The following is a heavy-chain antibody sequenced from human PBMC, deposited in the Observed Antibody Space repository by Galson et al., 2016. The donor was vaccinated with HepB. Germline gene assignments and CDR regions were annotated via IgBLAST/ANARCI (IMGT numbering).Heavy chain of an antibody. V-gene: IGHV3-11*06. CDR1: GFTFSDYY. D-gene: IGHD6-19*01. Sequence: SLRLSCAASGFTFSDYYMSWIRQAPGKGLEWVSYISSSGSFTNSADSVKGRFTISRDNAKNSLYLQMNSPRAEDTAVYYCARLLDSGWYGGVGYWGQGTLVTVSS. CDR3: ARLLDSGWYGGVGY. CDR2: ISSSGSFT. J-gene: IGHJ4*02.